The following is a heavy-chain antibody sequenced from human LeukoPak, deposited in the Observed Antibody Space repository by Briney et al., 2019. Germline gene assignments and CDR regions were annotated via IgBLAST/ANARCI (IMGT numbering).Heavy chain of an antibody. Sequence: SETLSLTCTVSGYSISSGYYWGWIRQPPGKGLEWIGSIYYSGSTYYNPSLKSRVTISVDTSKNQFSLKLSSVTAADTAVYYCARLKRAMDFDYWGQGTLVTVSS. CDR1: GYSISSGYY. D-gene: IGHD5-18*01. V-gene: IGHV4-38-2*02. CDR3: ARLKRAMDFDY. J-gene: IGHJ4*02. CDR2: IYYSGST.